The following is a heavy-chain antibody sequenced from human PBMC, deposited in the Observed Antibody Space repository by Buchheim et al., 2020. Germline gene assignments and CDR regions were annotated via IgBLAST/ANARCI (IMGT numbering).Heavy chain of an antibody. CDR1: GYSFSGFG. V-gene: IGHV3-33*06. D-gene: IGHD2-8*02. Sequence: QVQLVESGGDVVQPGTSLRLSCAASGYSFSGFGMHWVRQAPGKGLEWVAIIWSDGTKKYYADSVKGRFTISRDNYKDTLYLQMNSLRVEDSALYHCAKDYHYTGSKGPYQYWGQGTL. J-gene: IGHJ4*02. CDR2: IWSDGTKK. CDR3: AKDYHYTGSKGPYQY.